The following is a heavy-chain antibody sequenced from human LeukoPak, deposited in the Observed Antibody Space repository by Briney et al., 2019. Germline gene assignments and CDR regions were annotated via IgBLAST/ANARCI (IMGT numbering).Heavy chain of an antibody. J-gene: IGHJ3*02. CDR3: ARIRDGYNDAYDI. D-gene: IGHD5-24*01. V-gene: IGHV1-46*01. Sequence: ASVKVSCKAFGYTFTRYYMHWVRQAPGQGPEWMGVISPSGGSTTYAQKFQGRVTMTRDTSTSTVYMGLSSLRSEDTAVYYCARIRDGYNDAYDIWGQGTMVTVSS. CDR2: ISPSGGST. CDR1: GYTFTRYY.